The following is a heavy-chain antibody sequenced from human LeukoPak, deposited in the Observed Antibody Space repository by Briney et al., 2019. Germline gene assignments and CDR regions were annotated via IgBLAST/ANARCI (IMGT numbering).Heavy chain of an antibody. D-gene: IGHD1-26*01. CDR1: GFTFSRHW. J-gene: IGHJ3*02. CDR2: IRYDGSKI. CDR3: AREGDYMWSFLI. V-gene: IGHV3-7*01. Sequence: GGSLRLSCAASGFTFSRHWMSWVRLAPGKGLEWVANIRYDGSKIYCVDSVKGRFTISRDNAKNSMYLQMNSLRAEDTALYYCAREGDYMWSFLIWGQGTMVNVSS.